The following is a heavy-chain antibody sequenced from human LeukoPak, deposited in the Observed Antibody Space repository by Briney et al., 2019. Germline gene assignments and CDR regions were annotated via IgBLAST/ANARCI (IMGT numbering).Heavy chain of an antibody. CDR3: ARQPFGSHCFDY. CDR1: GGSFSSYA. CDR2: IIPIFGTA. D-gene: IGHD1-26*01. Sequence: SVKVSCKASGGSFSSYAISWVRQAPGQGLEWMGGIIPIFGTANYAQKFQGRVTITADESTSTAYMELSSLRSEDTAVYYCARQPFGSHCFDYWGQGTLVTVSS. V-gene: IGHV1-69*13. J-gene: IGHJ4*02.